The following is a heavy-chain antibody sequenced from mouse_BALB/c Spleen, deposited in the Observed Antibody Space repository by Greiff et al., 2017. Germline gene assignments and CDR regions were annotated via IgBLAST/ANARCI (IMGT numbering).Heavy chain of an antibody. CDR2: ISSGGGST. CDR3: ARHGATATDY. CDR1: GFAFSSYD. Sequence: EVKLVESGGGLVKPGGSLKLSCAASGFAFSSYDMPWVRQTPEQRLEWVAYISSGGGSTYYPDTVKGRFTISRDNAKNTLYLQLSSLKSEDTAMYYCARHGATATDYWGQGTTLTVSS. J-gene: IGHJ2*01. V-gene: IGHV5-12-1*01. D-gene: IGHD1-2*01.